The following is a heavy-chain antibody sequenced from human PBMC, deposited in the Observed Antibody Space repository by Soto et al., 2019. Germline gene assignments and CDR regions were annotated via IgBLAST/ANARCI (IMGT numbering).Heavy chain of an antibody. V-gene: IGHV3-23*01. Sequence: EVQLLESGGGLVQPGGSLRLSCAASGFTFSSYAMSWVRQAPGKGLEWVSAISGSGGSTYYADSVKGQFTISRDNSKKTLYLQMNSLRAEDTAVYYCAKDPKRKNYDFWSGYQAYWGQGTLVTVSS. CDR3: AKDPKRKNYDFWSGYQAY. CDR2: ISGSGGST. D-gene: IGHD3-3*01. J-gene: IGHJ4*02. CDR1: GFTFSSYA.